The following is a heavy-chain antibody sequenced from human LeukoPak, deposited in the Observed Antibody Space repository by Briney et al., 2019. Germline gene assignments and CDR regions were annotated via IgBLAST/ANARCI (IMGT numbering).Heavy chain of an antibody. CDR1: GFTFSSYG. D-gene: IGHD2-2*01. V-gene: IGHV3-30*18. CDR3: AKDEGDCSSTSCYPSSIDY. CDR2: ISYDGSNK. J-gene: IGHJ4*02. Sequence: GRSLRLSCAASGFTFSSYGMHWVRQAPGKGLEWVAVISYDGSNKYYADSVKGRFTISRDNSKNTLYLQMNSLRAEDTAVYYCAKDEGDCSSTSCYPSSIDYWGQGTLVTVSS.